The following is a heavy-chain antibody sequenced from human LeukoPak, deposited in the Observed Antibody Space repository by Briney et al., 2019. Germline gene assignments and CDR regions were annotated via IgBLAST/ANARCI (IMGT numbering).Heavy chain of an antibody. CDR1: GFTFSSYW. Sequence: GGSLRLSCAASGFTFSSYWMHWVRQAPGKGLVWVSRISSEGDTTSYADSVKGRFTVSRDNAKNTLYLQMNSLRAEDTAVYYCVRDAFTAGDHWGQGTLVTVST. CDR2: ISSEGDTT. D-gene: IGHD2-8*02. J-gene: IGHJ4*02. V-gene: IGHV3-74*01. CDR3: VRDAFTAGDH.